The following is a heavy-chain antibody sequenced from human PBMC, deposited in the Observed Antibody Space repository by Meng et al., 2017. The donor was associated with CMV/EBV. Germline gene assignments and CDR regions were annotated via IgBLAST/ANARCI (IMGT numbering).Heavy chain of an antibody. V-gene: IGHV3-21*01. CDR3: ARAGVPYDSSHYYGMDV. J-gene: IGHJ6*02. CDR1: GFTFSSYA. Sequence: GGSLRLSCAASGFTFSSYAMSWVRQAPGKGLEWVSSISSSSSYIYYADSVKGRFTISRDNAKNSLYLQMNSLRAEDTAVYYCARAGVPYDSSHYYGMDVWGQGTTVTVSS. CDR2: ISSSSSYI. D-gene: IGHD3-3*01.